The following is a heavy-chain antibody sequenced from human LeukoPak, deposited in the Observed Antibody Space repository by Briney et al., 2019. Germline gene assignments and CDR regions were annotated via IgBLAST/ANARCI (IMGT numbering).Heavy chain of an antibody. CDR2: IISTGTTI. CDR1: GFTFSTFT. D-gene: IGHD1-26*01. J-gene: IGHJ4*02. V-gene: IGHV3-48*02. CDR3: ARSASSDY. Sequence: GGSLRLSCPASGFTFSTFTMNWVRQAPGKGLEWVSSIISTGTTIYYADSVKGRFTISRDNAKNSLFLQMNSLRDEDTAVYYCARSASSDYWGQGTLVTVSS.